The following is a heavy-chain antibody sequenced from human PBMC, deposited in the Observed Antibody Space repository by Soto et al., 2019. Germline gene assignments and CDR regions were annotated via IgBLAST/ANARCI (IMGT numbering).Heavy chain of an antibody. D-gene: IGHD7-27*01. CDR1: GGSISSYY. CDR3: ARSPRNWGFDY. J-gene: IGHJ4*02. CDR2: IYYGGST. V-gene: IGHV4-59*01. Sequence: SETLSLTCTVSGGSISSYYWSWIRQPPGKGLEWIGYIYYGGSTNYNPSLKSRVTISVDTSKNQFSLKLSSVTAADTAVYYCARSPRNWGFDYWGLGTLVTVS.